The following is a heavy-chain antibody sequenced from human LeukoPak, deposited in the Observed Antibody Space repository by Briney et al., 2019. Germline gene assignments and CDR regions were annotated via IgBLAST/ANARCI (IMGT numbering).Heavy chain of an antibody. CDR1: GGSISSGSYY. D-gene: IGHD4-23*01. CDR3: ARDLVTGWYDAFDI. Sequence: SQTLSLTCTVSGGSISSGSYYWGWIRQPAGKRLEWIGRIYTSGSTNYNPSLRSRVTISLDTSKNQFSLKLSSVTAADTAVYYCARDLVTGWYDAFDIWGQGTMVTVSS. V-gene: IGHV4-61*02. J-gene: IGHJ3*02. CDR2: IYTSGST.